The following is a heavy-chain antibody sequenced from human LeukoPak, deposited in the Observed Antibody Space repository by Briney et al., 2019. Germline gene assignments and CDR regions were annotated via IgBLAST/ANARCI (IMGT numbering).Heavy chain of an antibody. J-gene: IGHJ4*02. D-gene: IGHD3-22*01. CDR2: IIPIFGTA. CDR3: AVLSSGYYNRYLDY. V-gene: IGHV1-69*05. CDR1: GGTFSSYA. Sequence: RGASVKVSCKASGGTFSSYAISWVRQAPGQGLEWMGGIIPIFGTANYAQKFQGRVTITTDESTSTAYMELSSLRSEDTAVYYCAVLSSGYYNRYLDYWGQGTLVTVSS.